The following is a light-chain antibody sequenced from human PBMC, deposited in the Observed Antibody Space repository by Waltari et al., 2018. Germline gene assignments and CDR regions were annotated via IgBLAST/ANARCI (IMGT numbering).Light chain of an antibody. V-gene: IGKV4-1*01. CDR2: GAS. Sequence: DIVMTQSPDSLAVSLGERATINCKSSQSVLYSSNNKNYLAWYQQKPGQPPKLLIDGASTRASGVPERFSGSVSGKDFTLTINSLQAEDVAVYYWQHDYSPPWTFGQGTKVEIK. J-gene: IGKJ1*01. CDR3: QHDYSPPWT. CDR1: QSVLYSSNNKNY.